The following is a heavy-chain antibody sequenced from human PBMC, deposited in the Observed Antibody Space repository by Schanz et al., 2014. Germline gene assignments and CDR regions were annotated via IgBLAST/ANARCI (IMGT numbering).Heavy chain of an antibody. CDR2: ISGTTTYT. V-gene: IGHV3-11*06. CDR1: GFTFSDYY. Sequence: GQLAESGGGLVKPGGSLRLSCAASGFTFSDYYMSWIRQAPGKGLEWVSYISGTTTYTNYADSVKGRFTVSRDNARNSLYLHMNTLGAEDTAVYYCARVHHYDPSGWGYFDYWGQGALVTVSS. J-gene: IGHJ4*02. CDR3: ARVHHYDPSGWGYFDY. D-gene: IGHD3-22*01.